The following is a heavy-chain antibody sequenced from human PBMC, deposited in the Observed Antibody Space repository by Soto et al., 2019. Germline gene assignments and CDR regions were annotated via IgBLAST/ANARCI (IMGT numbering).Heavy chain of an antibody. Sequence: PSETLSLTCTVSGGSISSGDYYWSWIRQPPGKGLEWIGYIYYSGSTYYNPSLKSRVTISKNTSKNQFSLKLSSVTAADTAVYYCARDIGTNPGGDAFDIWGQGTMVPVSS. J-gene: IGHJ3*02. CDR2: IYYSGST. D-gene: IGHD1-7*01. CDR3: ARDIGTNPGGDAFDI. CDR1: GGSISSGDYY. V-gene: IGHV4-30-4*01.